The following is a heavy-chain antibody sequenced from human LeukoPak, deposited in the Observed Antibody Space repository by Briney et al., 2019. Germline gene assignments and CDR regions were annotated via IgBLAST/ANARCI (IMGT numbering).Heavy chain of an antibody. CDR2: IYYSGST. V-gene: IGHV4-30-4*07. CDR1: GGSISSGGYS. J-gene: IGHJ4*02. Sequence: PSETLSLTCAVSGGSISSGGYSWSWIRQPPGKGLEWIGYIYYSGSTYYNPSLKSRVTISVDTSKNQFSLKLSSVTAADTAVYYCAREISYGDYGVGTFDYWGQGTLVTVSS. CDR3: AREISYGDYGVGTFDY. D-gene: IGHD4-17*01.